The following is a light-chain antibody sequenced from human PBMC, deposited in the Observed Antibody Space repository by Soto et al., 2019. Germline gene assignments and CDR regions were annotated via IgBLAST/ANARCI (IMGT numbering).Light chain of an antibody. V-gene: IGKV1-9*01. J-gene: IGKJ5*01. CDR3: QQFKNYPIT. CDR2: AAS. CDR1: EDISIY. Sequence: DIVMSQSPSSLSASVGDRVTLSCRASEDISIYLVWYQQNTGAAPKLLIYAASALHSGVPSRFSGSGSGTDFTLTISSLHPEDFAVYFCQQFKNYPITFGQGTRLEIK.